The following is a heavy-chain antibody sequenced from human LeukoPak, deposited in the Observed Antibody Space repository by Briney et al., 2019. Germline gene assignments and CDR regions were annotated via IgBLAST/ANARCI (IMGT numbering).Heavy chain of an antibody. V-gene: IGHV3-21*01. J-gene: IGHJ4*02. Sequence: GGSLRLSWAASGFTFSSYSMNWVRQAPGKGLEWVSSISSSSYIYYADSVKGRFTISRDNAKNSLYLQMNSLRAEDTAVYYCAKAPFDYWGQGTLVTVSS. CDR2: ISSSSYI. CDR3: AKAPFDY. CDR1: GFTFSSYS.